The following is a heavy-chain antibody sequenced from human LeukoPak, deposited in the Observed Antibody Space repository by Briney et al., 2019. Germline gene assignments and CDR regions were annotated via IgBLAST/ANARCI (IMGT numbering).Heavy chain of an antibody. CDR1: GFTFSNVW. CDR2: IKSKTDGGTT. J-gene: IGHJ4*02. Sequence: GGSLRLSCAASGFTFSNVWMSWVRQAPGKGLEWVGRIKSKTDGGTTDYAAPVKGRSTISREDSKNTRYVQMNSLKTEDTAVYYCTRGPYDYGSGTYYHWGQGTLVTVSS. CDR3: TRGPYDYGSGTYYH. D-gene: IGHD3-10*01. V-gene: IGHV3-15*01.